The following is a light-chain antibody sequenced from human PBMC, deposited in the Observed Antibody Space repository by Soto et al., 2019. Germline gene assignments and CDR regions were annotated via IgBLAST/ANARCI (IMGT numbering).Light chain of an antibody. CDR1: QSVSSY. CDR2: DAS. Sequence: EIVLTQSPATLSLSPGERATLSCRASQSVSSYLAWYQQKPGQAPRLLIYDASTRATGIPARFSGSGSGTDFTLTISSLEPEDFAVYYCQQRSNCPPITFGQGTRLEIK. J-gene: IGKJ5*01. V-gene: IGKV3-11*01. CDR3: QQRSNCPPIT.